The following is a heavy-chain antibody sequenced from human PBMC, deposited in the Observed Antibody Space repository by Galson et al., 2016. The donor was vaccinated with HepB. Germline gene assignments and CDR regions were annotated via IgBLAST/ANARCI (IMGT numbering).Heavy chain of an antibody. V-gene: IGHV3-48*01. J-gene: IGHJ4*02. CDR2: ISSSGSTM. CDR3: ARGWSGFYQG. Sequence: SLRLSCATSEFPFSTYSMTWVRQVPAKGLEWVSYISSSGSTMYYADSVKGRFTISRDNAKKSLYLQMNNLRAEDTAVYYCARGWSGFYQGWGQGALVTVSS. D-gene: IGHD3-3*01. CDR1: EFPFSTYS.